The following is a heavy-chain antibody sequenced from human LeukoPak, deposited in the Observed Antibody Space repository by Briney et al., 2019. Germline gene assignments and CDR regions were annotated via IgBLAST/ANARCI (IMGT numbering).Heavy chain of an antibody. Sequence: PSETLSLTCTVSGGSISTSSYYWGWIRQPPGKGLECIGNIYYSGSTYYNPSLKSRVTISVDTSKNQFSLKLSSVTAADTAVYYCASSHSSGYYFFDYWGQGTLVTVSS. CDR1: GGSISTSSYY. CDR3: ASSHSSGYYFFDY. CDR2: IYYSGST. J-gene: IGHJ4*02. D-gene: IGHD3-22*01. V-gene: IGHV4-39*07.